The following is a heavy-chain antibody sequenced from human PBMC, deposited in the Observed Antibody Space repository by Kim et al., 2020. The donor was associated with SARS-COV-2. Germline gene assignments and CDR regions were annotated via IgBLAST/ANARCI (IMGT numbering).Heavy chain of an antibody. V-gene: IGHV3-15*01. CDR3: TTVMVATISYLDY. D-gene: IGHD5-12*01. J-gene: IGHJ4*02. Sequence: YAAPVKGRFTISRDDSKNTLYLQMNSLRTEDTAVYYCTTVMVATISYLDYWGQGTLVTVSS.